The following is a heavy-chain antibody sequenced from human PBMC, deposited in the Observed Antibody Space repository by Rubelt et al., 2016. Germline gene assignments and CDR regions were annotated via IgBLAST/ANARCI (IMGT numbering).Heavy chain of an antibody. CDR3: GRVVLGSGYGEY. J-gene: IGHJ4*01. Sequence: QLQLQESGPGLVKPSETLSLTCTVSGGSMNNNDYYWAWLRQPPGKDLEWIGSISYSGSTYYNPSLKSRVTISVDTSKNQFHLKLSSVSAADTAVNYCGRVVLGSGYGEYWGHGTLVTVSS. V-gene: IGHV4-39*01. D-gene: IGHD5-12*01. CDR1: GGSMNNNDYY. CDR2: ISYSGST.